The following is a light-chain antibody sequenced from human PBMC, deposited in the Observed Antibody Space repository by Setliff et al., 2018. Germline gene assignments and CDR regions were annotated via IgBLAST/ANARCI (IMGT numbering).Light chain of an antibody. CDR3: GAYAGSSKKI. V-gene: IGLV2-8*01. CDR2: DFD. CDR1: SSDIGDYNY. Sequence: QSVLSQPPSASGSPGQSVTISCTGTSSDIGDYNYVSWYQHHPGKAPKLLIYDFDKRPSGVPDRFSGSKSGNTASLTVSGLQADDEADYYCGAYAGSSKKIFGTGTKVTVL. J-gene: IGLJ1*01.